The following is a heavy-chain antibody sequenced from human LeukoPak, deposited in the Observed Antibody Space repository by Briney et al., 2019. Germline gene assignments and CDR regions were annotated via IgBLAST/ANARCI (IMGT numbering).Heavy chain of an antibody. CDR1: GFTFSTST. V-gene: IGHV3-21*01. CDR2: ISANSDYI. CDR3: ARIPNNARLPNWFDP. Sequence: GGSLRLSCAASGFTFSTSTMSWFRLAPGKGLEWVSSISANSDYIYYADSLKGRFTISRDNAKNSLYLQMNSLTAEDTAVYYCARIPNNARLPNWFDPWGQGTRVTVSS. J-gene: IGHJ5*02. D-gene: IGHD1-14*01.